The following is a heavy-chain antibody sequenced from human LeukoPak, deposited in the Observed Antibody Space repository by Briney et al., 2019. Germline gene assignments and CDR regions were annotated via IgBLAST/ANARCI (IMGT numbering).Heavy chain of an antibody. Sequence: ASVTVSCKASGYTFTIYYMHWVRQAPGQGLEWMGLINPSGGSTSYAQKFQGRVTMTRDTTTSTVYMELSSLRSEDTAVYYCARLYSSGWSAEYFQHWGQGTLVTVSS. CDR3: ARLYSSGWSAEYFQH. CDR2: INPSGGST. CDR1: GYTFTIYY. J-gene: IGHJ1*01. V-gene: IGHV1-46*01. D-gene: IGHD6-19*01.